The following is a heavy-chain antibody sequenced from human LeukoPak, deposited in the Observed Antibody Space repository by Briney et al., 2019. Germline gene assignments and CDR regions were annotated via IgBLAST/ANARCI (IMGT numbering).Heavy chain of an antibody. V-gene: IGHV3-23*01. CDR1: GFTFSSNA. CDR3: AKDAVAPGSGGDYFDY. CDR2: ITGNGGST. D-gene: IGHD3-10*01. J-gene: IGHJ4*02. Sequence: PGGSLRLSCAASGFTFSSNAMSWVRQAPGKGLEWVSVITGNGGSTYYADSVKGRFTISRDNSKNTLSLQMNSLRAEDTAVYYCAKDAVAPGSGGDYFDYWAREPWSPSPQ.